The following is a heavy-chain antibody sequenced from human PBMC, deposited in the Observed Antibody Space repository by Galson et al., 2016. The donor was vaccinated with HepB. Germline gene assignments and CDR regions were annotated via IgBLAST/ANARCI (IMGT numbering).Heavy chain of an antibody. CDR2: INPGGDEK. D-gene: IGHD3-10*01. CDR1: GFIFSSQW. CDR3: VRDWFGVHT. Sequence: SLRLSCATSGFIFSSQWMNWVRHTPEKGLEWVANINPGGDEKRYADSVKGRFNISRDNAKSTLYLQINSLSADATAVYYCVRDWFGVHTWGQGTLVTVSS. J-gene: IGHJ4*02. V-gene: IGHV3-7*01.